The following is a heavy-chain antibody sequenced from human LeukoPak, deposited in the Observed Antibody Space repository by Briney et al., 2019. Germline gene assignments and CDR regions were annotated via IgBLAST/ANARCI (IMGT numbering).Heavy chain of an antibody. J-gene: IGHJ4*02. Sequence: TPSETLSLTCTVSGGSISTNNYYWGWIRQPPGKGLEWIGSIFYRGNTYYNPSLKSRVTISIDTSKDQFSLKLTSVTAADTAIFCCARHGYDVLSGLFDYWGQGSLVTVSS. CDR2: IFYRGNT. CDR1: GGSISTNNYY. V-gene: IGHV4-39*01. CDR3: ARHGYDVLSGLFDY. D-gene: IGHD3-3*01.